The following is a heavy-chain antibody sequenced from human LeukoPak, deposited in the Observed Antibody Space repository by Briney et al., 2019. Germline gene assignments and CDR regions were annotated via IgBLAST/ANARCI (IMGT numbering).Heavy chain of an antibody. Sequence: PGGSLRLSCAASGFTFSSYSMNWVRQPPGKGLEWVSSISSSSSYIYYADSVKGRFTISRDNAKNSLSLQMSTLRAEDTAVYYCAKQIYGDYVPGRAAFDCWGQGALVTVS. CDR2: ISSSSSYI. D-gene: IGHD4-17*01. V-gene: IGHV3-21*04. CDR1: GFTFSSYS. CDR3: AKQIYGDYVPGRAAFDC. J-gene: IGHJ4*02.